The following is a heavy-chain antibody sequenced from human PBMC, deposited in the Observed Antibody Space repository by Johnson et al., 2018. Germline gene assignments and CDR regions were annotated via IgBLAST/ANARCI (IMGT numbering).Heavy chain of an antibody. CDR2: IIPILGIA. Sequence: QVQLVQSGAEVKKPGSSVKVSCKASGGTFSSYTISWVRQAPGQGLEWMGRIIPILGIANYAQKFQGRVSITADKSTSTAYMGLSSLRSEDTAVYYCARDFGHSGSPFQHWGQGTLVTVSS. J-gene: IGHJ1*01. D-gene: IGHD1-26*01. V-gene: IGHV1-69*04. CDR3: ARDFGHSGSPFQH. CDR1: GGTFSSYT.